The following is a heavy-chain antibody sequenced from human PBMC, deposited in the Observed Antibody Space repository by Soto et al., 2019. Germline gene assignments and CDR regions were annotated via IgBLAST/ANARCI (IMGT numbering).Heavy chain of an antibody. Sequence: QVQLEQSGAEVKKPGSSVKVSCKASGGTLSDHGVAWLRQAPGQGLEWMGGTLPVFNAPKYAPRFQGRVKIAADKTPETAYMQLRSLTSDDTALYYCAGGVFRSGNYYADPSAFDIWGQGTMVIVSS. J-gene: IGHJ3*02. CDR3: AGGVFRSGNYYADPSAFDI. V-gene: IGHV1-69*06. CDR2: TLPVFNAP. CDR1: GGTLSDHG. D-gene: IGHD3-10*01.